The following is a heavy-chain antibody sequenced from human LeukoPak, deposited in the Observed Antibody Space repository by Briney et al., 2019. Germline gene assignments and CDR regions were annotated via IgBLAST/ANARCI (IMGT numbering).Heavy chain of an antibody. Sequence: SETLSLTCTVSGGFVSSGSYYWSWIRQPPGKGLEWIGYIYYSGSTNYNPSLKSRVTISVDTSKNQFSLKLSSVTAAATAVYYCARDSYDAAAGYWGQGTLVTVSS. D-gene: IGHD6-13*01. CDR2: IYYSGST. V-gene: IGHV4-61*01. J-gene: IGHJ4*02. CDR1: GGFVSSGSYY. CDR3: ARDSYDAAAGY.